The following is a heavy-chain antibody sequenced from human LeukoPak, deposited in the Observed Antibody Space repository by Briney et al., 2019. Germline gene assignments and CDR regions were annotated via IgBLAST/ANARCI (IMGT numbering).Heavy chain of an antibody. CDR3: VRESRPGGAMGLYHNLDY. V-gene: IGHV3-7*01. CDR1: GFTFSDFW. Sequence: PEGSLRLSCAGSGFTFSDFWMTWVRQTPGKGLEWVANIKEDGTEKNLVDSVKGLFTISRDNTKNLLFLEMNNLRGDDTAIYYCVRESRPGGAMGLYHNLDYWGQGTLVAVSS. CDR2: IKEDGTEK. D-gene: IGHD1-1*01. J-gene: IGHJ4*02.